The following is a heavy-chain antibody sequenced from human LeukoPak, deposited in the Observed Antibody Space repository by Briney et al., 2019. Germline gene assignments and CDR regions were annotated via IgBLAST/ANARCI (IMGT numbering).Heavy chain of an antibody. D-gene: IGHD3-3*01. V-gene: IGHV3-7*01. CDR3: ARESGSLTKVTYYGLDI. Sequence: PGGSLRLSCAASGFAFSDYWMSWVRQAPGKGLEWVANIKKDASDKYYVDSVKGRFTVSRDNAKNSLYLQMISLRADDTGLYFCARESGSLTKVTYYGLDIWGPGTTVAVTS. J-gene: IGHJ6*02. CDR1: GFAFSDYW. CDR2: IKKDASDK.